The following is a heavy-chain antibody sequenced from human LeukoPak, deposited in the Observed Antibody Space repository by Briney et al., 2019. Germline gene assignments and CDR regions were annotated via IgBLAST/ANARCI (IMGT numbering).Heavy chain of an antibody. V-gene: IGHV4-34*01. J-gene: IGHJ4*02. Sequence: SETLSLTCAVYGGSFSGYYWSWIRQPPGKGLEWFGEINHSGSTNYNPSLKSRVTISVDTSKNQFSLKLSSVTAADTAVYYCARGRGYYYDSSGLNYWGQGTLVTVSS. CDR3: ARGRGYYYDSSGLNY. D-gene: IGHD3-22*01. CDR2: INHSGST. CDR1: GGSFSGYY.